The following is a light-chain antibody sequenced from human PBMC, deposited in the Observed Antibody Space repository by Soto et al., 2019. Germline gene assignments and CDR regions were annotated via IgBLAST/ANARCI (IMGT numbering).Light chain of an antibody. J-gene: IGKJ1*01. CDR2: GAS. Sequence: EIVLTQSPGTLSLSPGEGATLSCRASQSVSSSYLAWYQQKPGQAPRLLIYGASSRATGIPDRFSGSGSGTDFTLTISRLEPEDYAVYYCQQYGHSLWTFGQGTKVDIK. CDR1: QSVSSSY. CDR3: QQYGHSLWT. V-gene: IGKV3-20*01.